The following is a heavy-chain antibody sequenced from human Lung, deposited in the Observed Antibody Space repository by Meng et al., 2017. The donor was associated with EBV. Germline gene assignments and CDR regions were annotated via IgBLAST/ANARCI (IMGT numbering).Heavy chain of an antibody. D-gene: IGHD2-15*01. CDR3: AVTRYCSGGSCFDY. V-gene: IGHV4-34*01. J-gene: IGHJ4*02. CDR1: GGSFIGYY. Sequence: QGLPHQWGAGLLKPSETLSLTCAVYGGSFIGYYWSWIRQPPGKGLEWIGEINHSGSTNYNPSLKSRVTISVDTSKNQFSLKLSSVTAADTAVYYCAVTRYCSGGSCFDYWGQGTLVTVSS. CDR2: INHSGST.